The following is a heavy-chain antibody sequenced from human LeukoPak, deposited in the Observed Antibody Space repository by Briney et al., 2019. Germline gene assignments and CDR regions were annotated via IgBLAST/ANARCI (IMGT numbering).Heavy chain of an antibody. CDR2: IYSGGST. CDR1: GFTVSSNY. J-gene: IGHJ4*02. Sequence: PGGSLRLSCAASGFTVSSNYMSWVRQAPGKGLEWVSVIYSGGSTYYADSVKGRFTISRDNSKNTLYLQMNSLRAEDTAVYYCARARRSGYLDYWGQGTLVTVSS. D-gene: IGHD3-3*01. V-gene: IGHV3-53*01. CDR3: ARARRSGYLDY.